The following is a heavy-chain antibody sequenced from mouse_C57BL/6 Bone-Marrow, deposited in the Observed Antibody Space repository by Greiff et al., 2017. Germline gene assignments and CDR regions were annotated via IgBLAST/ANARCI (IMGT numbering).Heavy chain of an antibody. CDR2: ISGGGGNT. CDR1: GFTFSSYT. D-gene: IGHD2-14*01. Sequence: EVQLVESGGGLVKPGGSLKLSCAASGFTFSSYTMSWVRQTPEKRLEWVATISGGGGNTYYPDSVKGRFTISRDNAKNTLYLQMSSLRSEDTALYYCARQGTFAYWGQGTLVTVSA. CDR3: ARQGTFAY. V-gene: IGHV5-9*01. J-gene: IGHJ3*01.